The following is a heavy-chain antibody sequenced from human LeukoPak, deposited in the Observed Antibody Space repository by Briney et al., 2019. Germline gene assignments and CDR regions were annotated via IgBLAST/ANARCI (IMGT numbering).Heavy chain of an antibody. V-gene: IGHV1-8*03. CDR2: MNPNSGNT. CDR3: ARGKRFVCSSTSCPLDY. D-gene: IGHD2-2*01. J-gene: IGHJ4*02. Sequence: ASVTVSCKASGYTFTSYDINWVRQAPGQGLEWMGWMNPNSGNTGYAQKFQGRVTITRNTSISTAYMELSSLRSEDTAVYYCARGKRFVCSSTSCPLDYWGQGTLVTVSS. CDR1: GYTFTSYD.